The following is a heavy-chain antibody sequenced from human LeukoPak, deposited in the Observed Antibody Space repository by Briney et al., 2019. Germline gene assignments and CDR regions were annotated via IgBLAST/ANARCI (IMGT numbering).Heavy chain of an antibody. D-gene: IGHD6-13*01. Sequence: SETLSLTCTVSGGSISSGDYYWSWIRQPPGKGLEWIGYIYYSGSTYYNPSLKSRVTISVDTSKNQFSLKLTSVTPEDTAVYYCARDLCCAAAGITAWFDPWGQGTLVTVSS. CDR2: IYYSGST. CDR3: ARDLCCAAAGITAWFDP. J-gene: IGHJ5*02. V-gene: IGHV4-30-4*01. CDR1: GGSISSGDYY.